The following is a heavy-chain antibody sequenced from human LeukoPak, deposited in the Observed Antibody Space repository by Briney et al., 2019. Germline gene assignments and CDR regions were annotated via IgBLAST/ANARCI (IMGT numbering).Heavy chain of an antibody. CDR1: GFTFTSYE. Sequence: GGSLRLSCAASGFTFTSYEINWVRQAPGKGLEWVSYISGSGSTIYYADSVRGRFTISRDNAKNSLYLQMNSLRAEDTAVYYCARGMIRGVMDDYWGQGTLVTVSS. D-gene: IGHD3-10*01. V-gene: IGHV3-48*03. J-gene: IGHJ4*02. CDR2: ISGSGSTI. CDR3: ARGMIRGVMDDY.